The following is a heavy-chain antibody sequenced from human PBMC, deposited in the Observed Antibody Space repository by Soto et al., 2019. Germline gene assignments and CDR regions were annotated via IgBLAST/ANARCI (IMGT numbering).Heavy chain of an antibody. CDR3: ARGHGLAYCGGDCYSYGIDV. D-gene: IGHD2-21*01. CDR2: MNPNSGNT. V-gene: IGHV1-8*01. CDR1: GYTFTSYD. J-gene: IGHJ6*02. Sequence: QVQLVQSGAEVKKPGASVKVSRKASGYTFTSYDINWVRQATGQGLEWMGWMNPNSGNTGYAQKFQGRVTMTRNTSISTAYMELSSLRSEDTAVYYCARGHGLAYCGGDCYSYGIDVWGQGTTVTVSS.